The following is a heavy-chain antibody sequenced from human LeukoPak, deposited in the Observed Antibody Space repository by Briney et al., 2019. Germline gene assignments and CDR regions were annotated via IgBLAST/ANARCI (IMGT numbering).Heavy chain of an antibody. CDR1: GFTLSSYE. CDR2: ISSSGSTI. Sequence: GGSLRLSCAASGFTLSSYEMNWVRQAPGKGLEWVSYISSSGSTIYYADSVKGRFTISRDNAKNSLYLQMNSLRAEDTAVYYCARGGARIPFYCSGGSCYPSWGQGTLVTVSS. J-gene: IGHJ5*02. D-gene: IGHD2-15*01. CDR3: ARGGARIPFYCSGGSCYPS. V-gene: IGHV3-48*03.